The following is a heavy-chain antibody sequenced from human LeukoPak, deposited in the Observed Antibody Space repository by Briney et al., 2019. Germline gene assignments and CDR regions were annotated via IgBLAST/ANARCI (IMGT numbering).Heavy chain of an antibody. CDR2: ISYSGST. D-gene: IGHD6-19*01. Sequence: PSETLSLTCAVYGGSFSGYYWSWIRQPPGKGLEWIGYISYSGSTNYNPSLKSRVTISVDTSKNQFSLNLSSVTAADTAVYYCARDYTAVAADWFFDLWGRGTLVTVSS. J-gene: IGHJ2*01. V-gene: IGHV4-34*11. CDR3: ARDYTAVAADWFFDL. CDR1: GGSFSGYY.